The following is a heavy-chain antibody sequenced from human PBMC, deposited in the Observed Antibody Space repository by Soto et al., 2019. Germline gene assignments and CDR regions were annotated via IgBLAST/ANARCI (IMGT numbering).Heavy chain of an antibody. CDR1: GYTFISYD. CDR3: TRGPPNWGFDY. V-gene: IGHV1-8*01. CDR2: MSPKSGNT. J-gene: IGHJ4*02. Sequence: QVQLVQSGAEVKKPGASVKVSCKASGYTFISYDINWVRQATGQEPEWMGWMSPKSGNTGYAQKFQGRVTMTRNTSTRKAYMELSSLRSEDTAVYYCTRGPPNWGFDYWGQGTLVTVSS. D-gene: IGHD7-27*01.